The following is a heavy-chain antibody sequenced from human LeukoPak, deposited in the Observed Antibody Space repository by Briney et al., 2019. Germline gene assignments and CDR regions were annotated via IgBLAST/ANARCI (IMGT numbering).Heavy chain of an antibody. CDR1: GFTVSSNY. CDR2: IYSGGST. D-gene: IGHD3-10*01. Sequence: GGSLRLSCAASGFTVSSNYMSWVRQAPGKGLEWVSVIYSGGSTYYADSVKGRFTISRDNSKNTLYLQMNSQRAEDTAVYYCARVSSGSSDYWGQGTLVTVSS. V-gene: IGHV3-53*01. CDR3: ARVSSGSSDY. J-gene: IGHJ4*02.